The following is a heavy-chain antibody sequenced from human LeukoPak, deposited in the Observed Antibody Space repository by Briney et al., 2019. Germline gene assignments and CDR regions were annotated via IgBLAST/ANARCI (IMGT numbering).Heavy chain of an antibody. CDR1: GGSISSYY. CDR3: AGGRLCSIDWFDP. V-gene: IGHV4-59*08. CDR2: IYYSGST. D-gene: IGHD2-8*02. Sequence: SETLSLTCTVSGGSISSYYWSWIRQPPGKGLEWIGYIYYSGSTNYNPSLKSRVTISVDTSKNQFSLKLSSVTAADTAVYYCAGGRLCSIDWFDPWGQGTLVTVSS. J-gene: IGHJ5*02.